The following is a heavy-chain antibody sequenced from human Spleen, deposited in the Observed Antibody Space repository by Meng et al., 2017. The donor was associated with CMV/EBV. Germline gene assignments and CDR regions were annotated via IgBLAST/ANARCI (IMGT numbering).Heavy chain of an antibody. Sequence: SETLSLTCTVSGGSINSNSWSWIRQPPGKGLEWIGYIYYTGSTNYNPSLKSRVTISVDTSKNQFSLKLSSVTAADTAVYYCASNTNYYDYVWGSYRPDYWGQGTLVTVSS. J-gene: IGHJ4*02. CDR3: ASNTNYYDYVWGSYRPDY. CDR2: IYYTGST. D-gene: IGHD3-16*02. V-gene: IGHV4-59*12. CDR1: GGSINSNS.